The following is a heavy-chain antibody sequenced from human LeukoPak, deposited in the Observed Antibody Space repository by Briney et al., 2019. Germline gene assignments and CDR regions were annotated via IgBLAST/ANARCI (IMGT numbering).Heavy chain of an antibody. CDR2: INHSGST. D-gene: IGHD3-3*01. CDR1: GGSFSGYY. Sequence: SETLSLTCAVYGGSFSGYYWSWIRQPPGKGLEWIGEINHSGSTNYNPSLKSRVTISVDTSKNQFSLKLSSVTAADTAVYYCARGKNDFWSGYHDAFDIWGQGTMVTVSS. J-gene: IGHJ3*02. V-gene: IGHV4-34*01. CDR3: ARGKNDFWSGYHDAFDI.